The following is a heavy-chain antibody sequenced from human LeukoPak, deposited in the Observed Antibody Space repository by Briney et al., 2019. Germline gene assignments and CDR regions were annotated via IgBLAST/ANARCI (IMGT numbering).Heavy chain of an antibody. V-gene: IGHV3-21*01. Sequence: PGGSLRLSCAASGFAFSTYGMNWVRQAPGKGLEWVSSISSSSTYIYYADSVKGRVTISRDNAKNSLYLQMNSLRAEDTAVYYCARVLSGCETTKCELDYWGQGTLVTVSS. CDR3: ARVLSGCETTKCELDY. CDR1: GFAFSTYG. CDR2: ISSSSTYI. J-gene: IGHJ4*02. D-gene: IGHD1-26*01.